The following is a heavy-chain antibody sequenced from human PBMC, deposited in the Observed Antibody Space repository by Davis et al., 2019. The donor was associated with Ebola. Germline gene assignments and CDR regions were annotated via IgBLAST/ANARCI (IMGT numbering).Heavy chain of an antibody. CDR3: ARARLDGYYYYFDY. V-gene: IGHV4-59*12. D-gene: IGHD3-22*01. CDR2: IYYSGST. CDR1: GGSISSYY. Sequence: MPSETLSLTCTVSGGSISSYYWSWIRQPPGKGLEWIGYIYYSGSTNYNPSLKSRVTISVDTSKNQFSLKLSSVTAADTAVYYCARARLDGYYYYFDYWGQGTLVTVSS. J-gene: IGHJ4*02.